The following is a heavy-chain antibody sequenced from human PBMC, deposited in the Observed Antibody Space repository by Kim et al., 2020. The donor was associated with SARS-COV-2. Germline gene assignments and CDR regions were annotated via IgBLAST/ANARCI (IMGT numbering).Heavy chain of an antibody. CDR1: GLTFYNAW. CDR2: IKTNTEDGAT. Sequence: GSLRLSCAASGLTFYNAWMSWVRQAPGKGLEWVGRIKTNTEDGATDYTSPVKGRFTISRDDSRNTAYLQMNSLKPADTAVYYCAADVPDGGVVELIKVLDYWGPGTLVTVSS. V-gene: IGHV3-15*01. J-gene: IGHJ4*02. D-gene: IGHD1-26*01. CDR3: AADVPDGGVVELIKVLDY.